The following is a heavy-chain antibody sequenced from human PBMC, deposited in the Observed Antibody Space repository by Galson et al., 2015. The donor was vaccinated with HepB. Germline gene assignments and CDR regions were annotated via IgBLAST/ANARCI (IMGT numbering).Heavy chain of an antibody. Sequence: PALVKPTQTLTLTCTFSGFSLSTRGMCVSWLRQPPGKALEWLARLDWGNDKYYTTSLKTRLTISKDTSKNQGVLTMTNMDPVDTATYYCARIRRIPTTETKALYYFDYWGQGTLVTVSS. V-gene: IGHV2-70*11. CDR1: GFSLSTRGMC. CDR3: ARIRRIPTTETKALYYFDY. D-gene: IGHD1-1*01. J-gene: IGHJ4*02. CDR2: LDWGNDK.